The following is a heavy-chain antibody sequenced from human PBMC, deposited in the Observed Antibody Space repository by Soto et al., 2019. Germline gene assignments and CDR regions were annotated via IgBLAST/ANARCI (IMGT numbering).Heavy chain of an antibody. Sequence: SETLSLTCSVSGGSISSGYWTWFRQPPGKGLEWIGYIYYGGSINYNPSLKSRVIISVDTAKNQFSLRLSSVTAADTAVYYCTGAYYDMNGYSLDPWGQGTSVT. CDR3: TGAYYDMNGYSLDP. D-gene: IGHD3-22*01. CDR1: GGSISSGY. J-gene: IGHJ5*02. V-gene: IGHV4-59*01. CDR2: IYYGGSI.